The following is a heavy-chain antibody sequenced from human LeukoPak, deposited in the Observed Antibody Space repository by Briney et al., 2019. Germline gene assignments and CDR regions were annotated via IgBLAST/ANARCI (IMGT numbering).Heavy chain of an antibody. CDR2: INHSGST. Sequence: PSETLSLTCAVYGGSFSGYYWSWIRQPPGKGLEWIGEINHSGSTNYNPSLKSRVTISVDTSKNQFSLKLSSVTAADTAVYYCARRGLRYFDWLQFGYYFDYWGQGTLVTVSS. CDR1: GGSFSGYY. J-gene: IGHJ4*02. V-gene: IGHV4-34*01. CDR3: ARRGLRYFDWLQFGYYFDY. D-gene: IGHD3-9*01.